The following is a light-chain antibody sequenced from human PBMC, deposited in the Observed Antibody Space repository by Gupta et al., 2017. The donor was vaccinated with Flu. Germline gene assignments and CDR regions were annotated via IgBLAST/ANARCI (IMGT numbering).Light chain of an antibody. CDR1: QSLVYRNGITD. Sequence: PVTLGRPDANSGRSSQSLVYRNGITDLSWFQQRPGQSPRRLIYEVSEPDAGVPDRLSGSASGADMTLITRRLDAEDVRVYYSIRCPHPCTCGEGTRLEI. CDR3: IRCPHPCT. V-gene: IGKV2-30*01. CDR2: EVS. J-gene: IGKJ2*02.